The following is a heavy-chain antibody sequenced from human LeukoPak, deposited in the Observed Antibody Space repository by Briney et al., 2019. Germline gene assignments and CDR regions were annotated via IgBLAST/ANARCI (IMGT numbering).Heavy chain of an antibody. CDR2: IIPIFGTA. D-gene: IGHD6-6*01. CDR1: GGTFSSYA. Sequence: SVKVSCKASGGTFSSYAISWVRQAPGQGLEWMGGIIPIFGTANYAQKFQGRVTITADESTSTAYMELSSLGSEDTAVYYCAREYSSSPYYFDYWGQGTLVTVSS. V-gene: IGHV1-69*13. J-gene: IGHJ4*02. CDR3: AREYSSSPYYFDY.